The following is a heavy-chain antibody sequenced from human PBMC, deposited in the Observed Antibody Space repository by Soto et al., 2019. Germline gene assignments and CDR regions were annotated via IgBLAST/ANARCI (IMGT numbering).Heavy chain of an antibody. CDR3: ARPRTSSHYSDLDV. D-gene: IGHD6-13*01. CDR2: IYPGDSGT. Sequence: GESLKLSCEGSGYSFTTYWIAWVRQMPGKGLEWMGIIYPGDSGTRYSPSFQGQVTISADKSISTAYLQWSSLKASDSAMYYCARPRTSSHYSDLDVWGQGTTVTVSS. V-gene: IGHV5-51*01. CDR1: GYSFTTYW. J-gene: IGHJ6*02.